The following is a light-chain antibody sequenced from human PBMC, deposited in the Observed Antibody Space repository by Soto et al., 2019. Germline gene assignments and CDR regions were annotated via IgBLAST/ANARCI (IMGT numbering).Light chain of an antibody. CDR1: QSVSSSY. CDR3: QQRSNWPPIN. J-gene: IGKJ5*01. V-gene: IGKV3D-20*02. CDR2: GAS. Sequence: EIVLTQSPGTLSLSPGERATLSCRASQSVSSSYLAWYQQKPGQAPRLLIYGASSRATGIPDRFSGSGSGTDFTLTISSLEPEDFAVYYCQQRSNWPPINFGQGTRLEIK.